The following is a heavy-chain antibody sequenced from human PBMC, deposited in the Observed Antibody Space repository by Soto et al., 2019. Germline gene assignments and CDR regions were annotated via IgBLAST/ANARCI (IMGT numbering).Heavy chain of an antibody. V-gene: IGHV5-51*01. CDR1: GYTFISYW. Sequence: EVQLVQSGAEMKKPGESLKISCKGSGYTFISYWIGWVRQKRGKGLEWMGMIYPGDSDTRYSPSFQGQVTISADKSISTAYLQWSSLEASDTACYYCARIIAASGTGFDYWGQGTLVAVCS. CDR3: ARIIAASGTGFDY. J-gene: IGHJ4*02. CDR2: IYPGDSDT. D-gene: IGHD3-16*02.